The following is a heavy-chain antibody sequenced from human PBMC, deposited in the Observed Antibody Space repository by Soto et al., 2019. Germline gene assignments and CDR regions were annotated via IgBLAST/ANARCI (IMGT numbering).Heavy chain of an antibody. J-gene: IGHJ4*02. CDR2: INSDGSST. D-gene: IGHD6-13*01. V-gene: IGHV3-74*01. CDR3: ARDPDSSSWAIFDY. Sequence: PGGSLRLSCAASGFTFSNYWMHWVRQAPGKGLVWVSRINSDGSSTFYADSVKGRFTISRDNSKNTLYLQMNSLRAEDTAVYYCARDPDSSSWAIFDYWGQGTLVTVSS. CDR1: GFTFSNYW.